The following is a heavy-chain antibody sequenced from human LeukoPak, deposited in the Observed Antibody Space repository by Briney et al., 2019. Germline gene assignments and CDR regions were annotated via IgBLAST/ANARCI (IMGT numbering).Heavy chain of an antibody. CDR1: GFTFSSYW. J-gene: IGHJ6*02. V-gene: IGHV3-7*01. CDR3: ARDGPNQWIQLWTGVYYYYGMDV. D-gene: IGHD5-18*01. Sequence: GGSLRLSCAASGFTFSSYWMSWVRQAPGKGLEWVAKIKPDGSEKLYVDSVKGGFTISRDNAKNPLYLQMNSLRAEDTAVYYCARDGPNQWIQLWTGVYYYYGMDVWGQGPTVTVSS. CDR2: IKPDGSEK.